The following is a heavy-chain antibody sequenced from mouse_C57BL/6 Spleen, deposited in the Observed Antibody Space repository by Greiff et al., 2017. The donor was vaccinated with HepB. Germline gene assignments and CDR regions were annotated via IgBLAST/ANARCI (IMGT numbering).Heavy chain of an antibody. D-gene: IGHD2-5*01. J-gene: IGHJ1*03. V-gene: IGHV1-82*01. Sequence: VQLQESGPELVKPGASVKISCKASGYAFSSSWMNWVKQRPGKGLEWIGRIYPGDGDTNYNGKCKGKATLTADKSSSTAYMQLSSLTSEDSAVYFCARSYYSNYGYWYFDVWGTGTTVTVSS. CDR1: GYAFSSSW. CDR2: IYPGDGDT. CDR3: ARSYYSNYGYWYFDV.